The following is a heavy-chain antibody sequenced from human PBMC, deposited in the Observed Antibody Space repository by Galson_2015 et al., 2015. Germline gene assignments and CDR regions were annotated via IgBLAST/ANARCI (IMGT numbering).Heavy chain of an antibody. CDR2: ITASGGSP. CDR1: GFTFSSYA. CDR3: AKGGPYCSGGNCHGVFDS. J-gene: IGHJ4*02. D-gene: IGHD2-15*01. V-gene: IGHV3-23*01. Sequence: SLRLSCAVSGFTFSSYAMSWVRQAPGKGLEWVSLITASGGSPYYADSVKRRFTISRDNSKNTLYLQMSSLRAEDTAMYFCAKGGPYCSGGNCHGVFDSWDQGTLVTVSS.